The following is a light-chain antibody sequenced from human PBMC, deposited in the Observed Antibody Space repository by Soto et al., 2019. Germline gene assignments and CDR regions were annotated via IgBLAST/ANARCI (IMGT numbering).Light chain of an antibody. CDR2: EVS. J-gene: IGLJ1*01. V-gene: IGLV2-14*01. CDR3: SSYTTRNTLV. Sequence: QSVLTQPASVSGSPGQSITISCTGTSSDVGSYNYVSWYQLHPGKAPKLMIYEVSNRPSGVSNRFSGSKSGDTASLTISGLQAEDEADYYCSSYTTRNTLVFGSGTKVTVL. CDR1: SSDVGSYNY.